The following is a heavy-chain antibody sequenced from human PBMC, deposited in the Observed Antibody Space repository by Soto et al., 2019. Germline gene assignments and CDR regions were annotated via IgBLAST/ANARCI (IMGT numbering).Heavy chain of an antibody. CDR3: ARDPGSCTSCYICYYYGMDV. Sequence: ASVKVSCKASGYTFTSYGISWVRQAPGQGLEWMGWISAYNGITKYAQKLQGRVTMTTDTSTGTAYMELRSLRSDDTAVYYCARDPGSCTSCYICYYYGMDVWG. V-gene: IGHV1-18*04. CDR1: GYTFTSYG. J-gene: IGHJ6*02. CDR2: ISAYNGIT. D-gene: IGHD2-2*02.